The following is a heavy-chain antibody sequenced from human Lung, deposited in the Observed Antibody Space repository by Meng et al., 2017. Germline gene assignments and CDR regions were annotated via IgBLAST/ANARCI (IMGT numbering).Heavy chain of an antibody. CDR1: GFTFSSYS. CDR2: ISSSST. J-gene: IGHJ4*02. D-gene: IGHD2-15*01. CDR3: ARGRVVVAATPSDY. Sequence: EVQLVESGGGLAMPGGFLSVSCAASGFTFSSYSMNWVRQAPGKGLEWVSSISSSSTYADSVKGRFTISRDNAKNSLYLQMNSLRAEDTAVYYCARGRVVVAATPSDYWGQGTLVTVSS. V-gene: IGHV3-21*01.